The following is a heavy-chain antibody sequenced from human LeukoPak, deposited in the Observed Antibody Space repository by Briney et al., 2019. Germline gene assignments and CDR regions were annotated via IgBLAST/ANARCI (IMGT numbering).Heavy chain of an antibody. CDR2: ISYDGSNK. V-gene: IGHV3-30*04. J-gene: IGHJ4*02. CDR3: ARETRMAVAGIWTYFDY. Sequence: PGGSLRLSCAASGFTFSSYAMHWVRQAPGKGLEWVAVISYDGSNKYYADPVKGRFTISRDNAKNSLYLQMNSLRAEDTAVYYCARETRMAVAGIWTYFDYWGQGTLVTVSS. CDR1: GFTFSSYA. D-gene: IGHD6-19*01.